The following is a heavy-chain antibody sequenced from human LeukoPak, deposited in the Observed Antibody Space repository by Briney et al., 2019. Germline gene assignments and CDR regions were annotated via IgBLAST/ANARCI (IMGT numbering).Heavy chain of an antibody. V-gene: IGHV3-30*04. D-gene: IGHD1-14*01. CDR1: GFTFSSYA. J-gene: IGHJ3*02. Sequence: HPGRSLRLSCAAPGFTFSSYAMHWVRQAPGKGLEWVAVISYDGSNKYYADSVKGRFTISRGNSKNTLYLQMNSLRAEDTAVYYCARDRGRKRPQNAFDIWGQGTMVTVSS. CDR3: ARDRGRKRPQNAFDI. CDR2: ISYDGSNK.